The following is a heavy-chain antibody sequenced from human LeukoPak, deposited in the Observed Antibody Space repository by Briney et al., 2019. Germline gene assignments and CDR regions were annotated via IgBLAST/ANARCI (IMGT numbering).Heavy chain of an antibody. CDR3: ARAFYDSSGYYLDY. CDR1: GGSISSYY. V-gene: IGHV4-59*01. D-gene: IGHD3-22*01. CDR2: IYYSGST. J-gene: IGHJ4*02. Sequence: SETLSLTCTVSGGSISSYYWSWIRQPPGKGLEWIGYIYYSGSTNYNPSLKSRVTISVDTSKNQFSLKLSSVTAADTAVHYCARAFYDSSGYYLDYWGQGTLVTVSS.